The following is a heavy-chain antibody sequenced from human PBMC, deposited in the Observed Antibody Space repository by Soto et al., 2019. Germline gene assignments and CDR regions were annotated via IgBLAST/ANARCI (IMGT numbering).Heavy chain of an antibody. CDR1: GFTFSSYG. CDR2: ISYDGSNK. Sequence: QVQLVESGGGVVQPGRSLRLSCAASGFTFSSYGMHWVRQAPGKGLEWVAVISYDGSNKYYADSVKGRFTISRDNSKNTLYLQMNSLRAEDTAVYYCAKDGVLLWFGELSYYFDYWGQGTLVTVSS. CDR3: AKDGVLLWFGELSYYFDY. D-gene: IGHD3-10*01. J-gene: IGHJ4*02. V-gene: IGHV3-30*18.